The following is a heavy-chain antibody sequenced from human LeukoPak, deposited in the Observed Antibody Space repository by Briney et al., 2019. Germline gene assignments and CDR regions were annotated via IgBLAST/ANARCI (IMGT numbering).Heavy chain of an antibody. CDR2: IRSNSDGGTI. CDR1: GFTFTNDW. CDR3: ATDFYDST. D-gene: IGHD3-22*01. V-gene: IGHV3-15*07. Sequence: GGSLRLSCAASGFTFTNDWMNWVRQVPGKGLEWVGRIRSNSDGGTIDYAAPVKGRFTLSRDDSKTTLYLQMNSLQTEDTAVYYCATDFYDSTWGQGTLVTVSS. J-gene: IGHJ5*02.